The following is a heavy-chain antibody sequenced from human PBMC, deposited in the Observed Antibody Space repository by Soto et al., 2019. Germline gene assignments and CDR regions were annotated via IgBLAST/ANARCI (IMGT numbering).Heavy chain of an antibody. CDR3: ARGYCTTTICDPWFDP. V-gene: IGHV5-51*01. Sequence: PGESLKISCTGSGYAFTSYLIAWVRQMTGKGLEWMGIIYPGDSDTRYSPSFQDQVTISADKSITTAYLQWSSLKASDTAMYYCARGYCTTTICDPWFDPWGQGTLVTVSS. J-gene: IGHJ5*02. CDR2: IYPGDSDT. D-gene: IGHD2-2*01. CDR1: GYAFTSYL.